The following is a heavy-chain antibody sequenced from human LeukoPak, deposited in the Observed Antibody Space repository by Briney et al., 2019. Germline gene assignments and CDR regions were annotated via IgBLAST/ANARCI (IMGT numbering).Heavy chain of an antibody. V-gene: IGHV1-2*02. Sequence: ASVKASCKASGHTFTDYHIHWVRQAPGQGLEWMGWINPYSGGTNFAQKLQGRVSMTRDTSISTAYMELSSLRSDDTAVYYCAIIRQDYWGQGTLVTVSS. CDR2: INPYSGGT. CDR1: GHTFTDYH. J-gene: IGHJ4*02. CDR3: AIIRQDY.